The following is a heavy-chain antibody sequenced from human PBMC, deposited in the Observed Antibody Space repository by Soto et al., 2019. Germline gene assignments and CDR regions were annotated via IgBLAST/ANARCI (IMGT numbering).Heavy chain of an antibody. CDR2: MSSSGSTI. V-gene: IGHV3-11*01. CDR1: GFSFSDFY. D-gene: IGHD5-12*01. Sequence: QVQLVESGGGLVKPGGSLRLSCAASGFSFSDFYMSWIHQAPGKGLDWVSYMSSSGSTIYYADSVKGRFTISRDNANNSLYLEMNSLRAEDTAVYYCARRRGSSGYDLDQWGQGTLVTVSS. CDR3: ARRRGSSGYDLDQ. J-gene: IGHJ4*02.